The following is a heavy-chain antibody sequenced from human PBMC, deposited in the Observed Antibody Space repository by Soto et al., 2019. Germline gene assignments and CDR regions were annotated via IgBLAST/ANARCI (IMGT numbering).Heavy chain of an antibody. J-gene: IGHJ6*02. CDR3: AGDRIQLRLGKYSLTGMDV. Sequence: QVQLVQSGAEMRKPGSSLRVSCKASGGTFSDYAFSWVRQAPGQGLEWMGGIVPRFGSPNYAQKFGGRVTITADTSSSTVYMALSSLRFDDTAVYFCAGDRIQLRLGKYSLTGMDVWGQGTTIIVSS. CDR2: IVPRFGSP. V-gene: IGHV1-69*06. CDR1: GGTFSDYA. D-gene: IGHD3-16*01.